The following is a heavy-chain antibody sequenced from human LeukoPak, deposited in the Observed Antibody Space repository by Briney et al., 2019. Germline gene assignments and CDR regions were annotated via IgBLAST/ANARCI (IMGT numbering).Heavy chain of an antibody. CDR3: ARDMEMATTGAY. V-gene: IGHV1-2*02. Sequence: ASVKVSCKASGYTFTGYYMHWVRQAPGQGLEWMGWINPNSGGTNYAQNFQGRVTMARDTSISTAYMELSRLRSDDTAVYYCARDMEMATTGAYWGQGTLVTVSS. J-gene: IGHJ4*02. CDR2: INPNSGGT. D-gene: IGHD5-24*01. CDR1: GYTFTGYY.